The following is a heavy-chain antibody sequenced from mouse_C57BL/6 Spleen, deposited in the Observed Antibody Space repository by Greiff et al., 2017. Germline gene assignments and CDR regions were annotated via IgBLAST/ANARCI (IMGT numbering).Heavy chain of an antibody. CDR3: ARDGYYPYYFDC. D-gene: IGHD2-3*01. Sequence: VQLQQSGPELVKPGASVKISCKASGYAFSSSWMNWVKQRPGKGLEWIGRIYPGDGDTNYNGKFKGKATLTADKSSSTAYMQLSSLTSEDSAVYFCARDGYYPYYFDCWGQGTTLTVSS. CDR2: IYPGDGDT. CDR1: GYAFSSSW. J-gene: IGHJ2*01. V-gene: IGHV1-82*01.